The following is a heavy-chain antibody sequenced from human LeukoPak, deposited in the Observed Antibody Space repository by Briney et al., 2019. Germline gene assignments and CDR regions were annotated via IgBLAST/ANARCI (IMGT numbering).Heavy chain of an antibody. CDR3: ARHQYSYGSSLDY. CDR1: GYSFTNYW. J-gene: IGHJ4*02. D-gene: IGHD3-10*01. V-gene: IGHV5-10-1*01. CDR2: IDPSDSYT. Sequence: GESLKISCKGSGYSFTNYWISWVRQMPGKGLEWMGRIDPSDSYTNYSPPFEGHVTISADNSITTASPQWSRLKASDTAIYYCARHQYSYGSSLDYWGQGTLVTVSS.